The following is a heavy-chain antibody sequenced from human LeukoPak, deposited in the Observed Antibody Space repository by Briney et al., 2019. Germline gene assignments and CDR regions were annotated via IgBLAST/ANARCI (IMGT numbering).Heavy chain of an antibody. CDR1: GFTFSSYG. D-gene: IGHD2-15*01. Sequence: QSGGSLRLSCAASGFTFSSYGMSWVRQAPGKGLEWVSAISGSGGSTYYADSVKGRFTISRDNSKNTLYLRMNSLRADDTAVYYCAKDKFSVAVVADRLKWFDPWGQGTLVTVSS. CDR2: ISGSGGST. J-gene: IGHJ5*02. V-gene: IGHV3-23*01. CDR3: AKDKFSVAVVADRLKWFDP.